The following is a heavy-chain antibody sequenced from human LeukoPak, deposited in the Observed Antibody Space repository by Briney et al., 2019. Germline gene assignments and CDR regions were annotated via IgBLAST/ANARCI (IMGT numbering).Heavy chain of an antibody. CDR3: ARDGIAAASGGFDY. CDR2: ISPSGGST. V-gene: IGHV1-46*01. D-gene: IGHD6-13*01. J-gene: IGHJ4*02. Sequence: ASVKVSCKASGYTFTGYYMHWVRQAPGQGPEWMGVISPSGGSTTYAQKFQGRVTLTRDMSTSTDYLELSSLRSEDTAVYYCARDGIAAASGGFDYWGQGTLVTVSS. CDR1: GYTFTGYY.